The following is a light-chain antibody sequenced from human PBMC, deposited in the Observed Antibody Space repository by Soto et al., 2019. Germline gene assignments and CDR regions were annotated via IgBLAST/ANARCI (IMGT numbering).Light chain of an antibody. CDR1: SSNIGSNT. J-gene: IGLJ1*01. CDR2: SNK. Sequence: QSVLTQPPSASGTPGQRVTISCSGSSSNIGSNTVNWYQQLPGTAPKLLIYSNKQRPSGVPYRFSGSKSCTSASLAISGLQSEGEADYYCAAWDDSLNGYVFGTGTKLTVL. V-gene: IGLV1-44*01. CDR3: AAWDDSLNGYV.